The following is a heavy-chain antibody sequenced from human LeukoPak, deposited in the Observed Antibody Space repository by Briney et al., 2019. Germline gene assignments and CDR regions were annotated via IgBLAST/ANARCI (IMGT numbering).Heavy chain of an antibody. D-gene: IGHD1-26*01. CDR2: ISSSSSYI. J-gene: IGHJ4*02. CDR3: ARDIFIEGSLGGPVD. V-gene: IGHV3-21*01. CDR1: GFTFSRYS. Sequence: TGGSLRLSCAASGFTFSRYSMNWVRQAPGKGLEWVLSISSSSSYIYYADSVKGRFTISRDNAKNSLYLQMNSLRAEDTAVYYCARDIFIEGSLGGPVDWGQGTLVTVSS.